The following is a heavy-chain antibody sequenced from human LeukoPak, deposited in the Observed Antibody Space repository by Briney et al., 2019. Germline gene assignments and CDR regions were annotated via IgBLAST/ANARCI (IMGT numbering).Heavy chain of an antibody. CDR2: INPNSGGT. D-gene: IGHD5-12*01. CDR1: GFTFTGYY. Sequence: GASVKVSCKASGFTFTGYYMHWVRQAPGQGLEWMGGINPNSGGTNYAQKFQGRVTMTRDTSITTAYMELNRLRSDDTVVYYCALWEIVHYAFVFWGQGTMVTVSS. J-gene: IGHJ3*01. CDR3: ALWEIVHYAFVF. V-gene: IGHV1-2*05.